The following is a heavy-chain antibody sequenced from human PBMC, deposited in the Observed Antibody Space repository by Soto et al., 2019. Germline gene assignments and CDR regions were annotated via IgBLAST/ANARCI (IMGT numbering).Heavy chain of an antibody. CDR3: AKLYGDYGNWYFDL. J-gene: IGHJ2*01. V-gene: IGHV3-23*01. CDR1: GFTFSSYA. Sequence: PGGSLRLSCAASGFTFSSYAMSWVRQAPGKGLEWVSAISGSGGSTYYADTVKGRFTISRDNSKNTLYLQMNSLRAEDTVVYYCAKLYGDYGNWYFDLWGRGTLVTVSS. CDR2: ISGSGGST. D-gene: IGHD4-17*01.